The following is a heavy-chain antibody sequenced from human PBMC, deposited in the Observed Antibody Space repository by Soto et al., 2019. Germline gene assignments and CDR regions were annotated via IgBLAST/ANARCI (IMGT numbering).Heavy chain of an antibody. V-gene: IGHV3-13*01. Sequence: GSLRLSCAASGFTFSSYDMHWVRQATGKGLEWVSAIGTAGDTYYPGSVKGRFTISRENAKNSLYLQMNSLRAEDTAVYYCAREHRVTLVARYYYYGMDVWGQGTTVTVSS. CDR2: IGTAGDT. CDR1: GFTFSSYD. J-gene: IGHJ6*02. CDR3: AREHRVTLVARYYYYGMDV. D-gene: IGHD2-15*01.